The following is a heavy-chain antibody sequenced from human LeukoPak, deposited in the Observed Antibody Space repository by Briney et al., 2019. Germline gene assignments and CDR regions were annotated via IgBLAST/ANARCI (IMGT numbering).Heavy chain of an antibody. D-gene: IGHD5-18*01. Sequence: SETLSLTCAVSGGSISSGGYSWSWIRQPPGKGLEWIGYIYHSGSTYYNPSLKSRVTISVDTSKNQFSLKLSSVTAADTAVYYCARQGRRGYSYGLDYWGQGTLVTVSS. V-gene: IGHV4-30-2*01. J-gene: IGHJ4*02. CDR2: IYHSGST. CDR3: ARQGRRGYSYGLDY. CDR1: GGSISSGGYS.